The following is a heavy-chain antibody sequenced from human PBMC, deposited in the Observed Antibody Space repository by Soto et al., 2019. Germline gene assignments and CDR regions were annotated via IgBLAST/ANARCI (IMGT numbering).Heavy chain of an antibody. CDR3: ATHPNYWNLYCYDY. V-gene: IGHV3-11*01. Sequence: QVQLVESGGDLVKPGGSLRLSCAASGFTFSDYDMNWIRQAPGKGLEWVSYITSRGGTIHYADSVKGRLTVSGDNAENSLYLQRNSLRAEATAVYFWATHPNYWNLYCYDYGGQGTLVTVSS. D-gene: IGHD1-1*01. CDR2: ITSRGGTI. J-gene: IGHJ4*02. CDR1: GFTFSDYD.